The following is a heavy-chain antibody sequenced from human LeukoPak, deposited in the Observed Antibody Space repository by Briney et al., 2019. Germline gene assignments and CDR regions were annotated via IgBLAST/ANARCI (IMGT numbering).Heavy chain of an antibody. J-gene: IGHJ5*02. CDR2: IISIFGTA. CDR1: GGTFSSYA. V-gene: IGHV1-69*13. CDR3: ARDDGDYDNWFDP. D-gene: IGHD4-17*01. Sequence: ASVKVSCKASGGTFSSYAISWVRQAPGQGLEWMGGIISIFGTANYAQKFQGRVTITADESTSTAYMELSSLRSEDTAVYYCARDDGDYDNWFDPWGQGTLVTVSS.